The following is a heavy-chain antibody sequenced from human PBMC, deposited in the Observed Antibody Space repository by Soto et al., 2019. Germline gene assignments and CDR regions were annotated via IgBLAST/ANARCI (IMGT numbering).Heavy chain of an antibody. CDR3: ARLIAASGRVYYYGMDV. V-gene: IGHV4-4*02. CDR1: GGSISIIDL. D-gene: IGHD6-25*01. J-gene: IGHJ6*02. Sequence: KPSETLSLTCAVSGGSISIIDLWSGVLHPPGKGLEWIGEIYHSGSTNYNPSLKSRVTISVDKSKNQFSLKLSSVTAADTAVYYCARLIAASGRVYYYGMDVWGQGTTVT. CDR2: IYHSGST.